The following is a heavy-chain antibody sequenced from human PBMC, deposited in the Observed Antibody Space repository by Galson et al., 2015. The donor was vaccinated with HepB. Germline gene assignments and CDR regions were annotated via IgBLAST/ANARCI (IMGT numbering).Heavy chain of an antibody. CDR1: GGTFSSYA. CDR3: ARDIQDCSSTSCYTLDY. D-gene: IGHD2-2*02. Sequence: SVKVSCKASGGTFSSYAISWVRQAPGQGLEWMGGIIPIFGTANYAQKFQGRVTITADESTSTAYMELSSLRSEDTAVYYCARDIQDCSSTSCYTLDYWGQGTLVTVSS. J-gene: IGHJ4*02. V-gene: IGHV1-69*13. CDR2: IIPIFGTA.